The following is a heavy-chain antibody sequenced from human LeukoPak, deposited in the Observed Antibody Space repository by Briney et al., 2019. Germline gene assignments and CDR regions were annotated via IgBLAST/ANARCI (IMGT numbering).Heavy chain of an antibody. CDR3: AKDLRGVNYCLDQ. Sequence: GGSLRLSCAASGVTFSSYGMHWVRQAPGKGLEWVAVISNDGSNKHYADSVKGRFTISRDNSKDTLYLQMNSLRAEDTAVYYCAKDLRGVNYCLDQWGQGTLVTVSS. V-gene: IGHV3-30*18. CDR1: GVTFSSYG. J-gene: IGHJ4*02. CDR2: ISNDGSNK. D-gene: IGHD1-7*01.